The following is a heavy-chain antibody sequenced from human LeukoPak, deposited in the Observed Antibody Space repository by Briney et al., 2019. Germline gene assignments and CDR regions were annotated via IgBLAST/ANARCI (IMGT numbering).Heavy chain of an antibody. Sequence: GGSLRLSCAASGFTFSSYGMHWVRQAPGKGLEWVAFIRYDGSNKYYADSVKGRFTISRDNSKNTLYLQMNSLRAEDTAVYYCARSRYSSSGWFDPWGQGTLVTVSS. J-gene: IGHJ5*02. CDR3: ARSRYSSSGWFDP. CDR1: GFTFSSYG. V-gene: IGHV3-30*02. D-gene: IGHD6-6*01. CDR2: IRYDGSNK.